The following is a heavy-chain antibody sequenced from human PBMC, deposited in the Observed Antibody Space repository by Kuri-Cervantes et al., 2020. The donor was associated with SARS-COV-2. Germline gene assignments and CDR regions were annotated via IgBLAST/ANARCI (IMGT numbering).Heavy chain of an antibody. V-gene: IGHV3-73*01. CDR2: IRSNTNNYAT. Sequence: GGSLRLSCAASGFTFSGSTLHWVRQASGKGLEWVGRIRSNTNNYATAYAASVTGRFTISRDDSKNTAYLQMNSLRAEDTAVYYCARVSGYDSSGYRRGDAFNIWGQGTMVTVSS. D-gene: IGHD3-22*01. J-gene: IGHJ3*02. CDR1: GFTFSGST. CDR3: ARVSGYDSSGYRRGDAFNI.